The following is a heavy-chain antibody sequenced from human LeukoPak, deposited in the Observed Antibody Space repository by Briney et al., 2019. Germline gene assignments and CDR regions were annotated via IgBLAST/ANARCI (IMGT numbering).Heavy chain of an antibody. CDR1: GFRFTNYW. J-gene: IGHJ4*02. D-gene: IGHD1-26*01. CDR2: IKPDGSLI. Sequence: GGSLRLSCAASGFRFTNYWMTWVRQGPGKGLEWVANIKPDGSLIYYVDSVKGRFTISRDNAKNSLYLQMNSLRAEDTAVYYCAKWELYSGFYYIDYWGQGTLATVSS. CDR3: AKWELYSGFYYIDY. V-gene: IGHV3-7*01.